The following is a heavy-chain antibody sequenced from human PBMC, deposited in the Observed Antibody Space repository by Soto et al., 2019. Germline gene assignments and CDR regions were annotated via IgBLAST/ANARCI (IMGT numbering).Heavy chain of an antibody. CDR3: ARGGSSGWYDIVN. CDR1: GGSIDNYY. D-gene: IGHD6-19*01. CDR2: IFYSGST. Sequence: QVQLQESGPGLVKPSETLSLTCTVSGGSIDNYYWSWIRQPPGKGLEWIGYIFYSGSTNYNPSLKSRVTISVDTSKNQFSLKLSSVTAADTAVYYCARGGSSGWYDIVNWGQGTLVTVSS. V-gene: IGHV4-59*01. J-gene: IGHJ4*02.